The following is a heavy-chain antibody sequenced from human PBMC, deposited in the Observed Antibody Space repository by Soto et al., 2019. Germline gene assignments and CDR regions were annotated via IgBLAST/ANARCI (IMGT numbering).Heavy chain of an antibody. CDR1: GFTFYSSA. J-gene: IGHJ4*02. Sequence: GGSLRLSCAASGFTFYSSAMSWVRQAPGKGLEWVSAISTTGGNTLYADSVKGRFTISRDNSKNTLYLQMNSLIAGDTAIYYCAKPSGGSYPESRVFDTWGQGTRVTVSS. D-gene: IGHD1-26*01. V-gene: IGHV3-23*01. CDR3: AKPSGGSYPESRVFDT. CDR2: ISTTGGNT.